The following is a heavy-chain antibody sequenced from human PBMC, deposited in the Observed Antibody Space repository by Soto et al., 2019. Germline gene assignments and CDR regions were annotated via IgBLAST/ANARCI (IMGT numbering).Heavy chain of an antibody. D-gene: IGHD2-2*01. V-gene: IGHV3-64*01. J-gene: IGHJ4*02. CDR3: ARGIVVVPAASFDY. CDR1: GFTFSSYA. Sequence: PGGSLRLSCAASGFTFSSYAMHWVRQAPGKGLEYVSAISSNGGSTYYANSVKGRFTISRDNSKNTLYLQMGSLRAEDMAVYYCARGIVVVPAASFDYWGQGTLVTVSS. CDR2: ISSNGGST.